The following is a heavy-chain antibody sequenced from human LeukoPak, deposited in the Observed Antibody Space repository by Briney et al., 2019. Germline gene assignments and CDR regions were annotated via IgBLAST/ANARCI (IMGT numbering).Heavy chain of an antibody. CDR1: GYTFTGYY. CDR2: INPSIGNT. CDR3: ARTQIFGVVTNYYYYYGMDV. J-gene: IGHJ6*02. D-gene: IGHD3-3*01. Sequence: ASVKVSCKASGYTFTGYYMHWVRQAPGQGLEWMGIINPSIGNTSYAQNFQGRVTMTRDTSTSTLYMELSSLRSEDTAVYYCARTQIFGVVTNYYYYYGMDVWGQGTSVTVSS. V-gene: IGHV1-46*01.